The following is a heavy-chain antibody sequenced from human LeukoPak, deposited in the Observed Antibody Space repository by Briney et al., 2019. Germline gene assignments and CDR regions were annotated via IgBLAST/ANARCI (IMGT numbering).Heavy chain of an antibody. CDR2: ISSSGSTI. V-gene: IGHV3-11*04. J-gene: IGHJ4*02. D-gene: IGHD3-10*01. Sequence: AGGSLRLSCAASGFTFSDYYMSWIRQAPGKGLEWVSYISSSGSTIYYADSVKGRFTISRDNSKNTLYLQMNSLRAEDTAVYYCAKDGREMVRGVIRFDYWGQGTLVTVSS. CDR3: AKDGREMVRGVIRFDY. CDR1: GFTFSDYY.